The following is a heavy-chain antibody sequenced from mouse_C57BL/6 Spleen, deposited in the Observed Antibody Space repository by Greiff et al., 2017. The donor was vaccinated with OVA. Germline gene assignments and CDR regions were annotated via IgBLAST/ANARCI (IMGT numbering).Heavy chain of an antibody. Sequence: EVQGVESGGGLVQPGGSLSLSCAASGFTFTDYYMSWVRQPPGKALEWLGFIRNKANGYTTEYSASVKGRFTISRDNSQSILYLQMNALRAEDSATYYCARPYYSNHEGAMDYWGQGTSVTVSS. CDR3: ARPYYSNHEGAMDY. V-gene: IGHV7-3*01. J-gene: IGHJ4*01. CDR2: IRNKANGYTT. CDR1: GFTFTDYY. D-gene: IGHD2-5*01.